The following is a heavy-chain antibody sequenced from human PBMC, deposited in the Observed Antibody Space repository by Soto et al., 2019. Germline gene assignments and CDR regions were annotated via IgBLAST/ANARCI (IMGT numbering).Heavy chain of an antibody. D-gene: IGHD3-9*01. CDR1: GFNFKSYA. V-gene: IGHV3-23*01. Sequence: PGGSLRLSSAASGFNFKSYAMSWVRQAPGKGLEWVSTISGSGGSTYYADSVKGRFTISRDSSNNTLYLQMNSLRAEDTAVYYCAKDLYYDILTGYDAFDIWGQGTMVTVSS. J-gene: IGHJ3*02. CDR2: ISGSGGST. CDR3: AKDLYYDILTGYDAFDI.